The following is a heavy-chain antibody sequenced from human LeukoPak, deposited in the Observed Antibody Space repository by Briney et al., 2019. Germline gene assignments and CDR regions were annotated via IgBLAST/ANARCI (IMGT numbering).Heavy chain of an antibody. Sequence: ASVKVSCKASGYTFTGNYIHWVRQAPGQGLEWVGWINPNNGSTYYGQKLQGRVTMTRDTAIRAAYMDLSSLISEDTAVYYCAREGINRVRGVPFDIWGQGTMVTVSS. CDR2: INPNNGST. D-gene: IGHD3-10*01. V-gene: IGHV1-2*02. CDR3: AREGINRVRGVPFDI. J-gene: IGHJ3*02. CDR1: GYTFTGNY.